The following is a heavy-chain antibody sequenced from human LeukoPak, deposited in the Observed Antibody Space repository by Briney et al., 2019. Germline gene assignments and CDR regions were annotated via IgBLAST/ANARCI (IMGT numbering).Heavy chain of an antibody. CDR3: ARGTSVKPPDY. Sequence: ASVKVSCKASGYTFTSYDINWVRQATGQGLEWMGGIIPIFGTANYAQKFQGRVTITADKSTSTAYMELSSLRSEDTAVYYCARGTSVKPPDYWGQGTLVTVSS. CDR2: IIPIFGTA. CDR1: GYTFTSYD. V-gene: IGHV1-69*06. J-gene: IGHJ4*02. D-gene: IGHD2-8*01.